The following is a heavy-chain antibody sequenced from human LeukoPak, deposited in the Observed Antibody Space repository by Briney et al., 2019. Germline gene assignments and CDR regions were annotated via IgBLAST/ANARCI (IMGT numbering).Heavy chain of an antibody. D-gene: IGHD2-2*01. CDR2: IYHSGST. Sequence: PSETLSLTCAVSGYSISSGYYWGWIRQPPGKGLEWIGSIYHSGSTYYNPSLKSRVTISVDTSKNQFSLKLSSVTAADTAVYYCARGRVGYCSSTSCHQRYYGMDVWGQGTTVTVSS. CDR3: ARGRVGYCSSTSCHQRYYGMDV. V-gene: IGHV4-38-2*01. CDR1: GYSISSGYY. J-gene: IGHJ6*02.